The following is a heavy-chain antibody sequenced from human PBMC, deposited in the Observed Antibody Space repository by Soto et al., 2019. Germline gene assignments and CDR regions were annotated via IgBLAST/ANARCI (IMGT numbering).Heavy chain of an antibody. CDR3: ARVEDTDMVDY. CDR1: GYTFTSYG. J-gene: IGHJ4*02. D-gene: IGHD5-18*01. Sequence: ASVKVSCKASGYTFTSYGISWVRQAPGQGLEWMGWISAYNGNTNYAQKLQGGVNMTTDTSTSTAYMELRSLRSDDTAVYYCARVEDTDMVDYWGQGTLVTVSS. CDR2: ISAYNGNT. V-gene: IGHV1-18*04.